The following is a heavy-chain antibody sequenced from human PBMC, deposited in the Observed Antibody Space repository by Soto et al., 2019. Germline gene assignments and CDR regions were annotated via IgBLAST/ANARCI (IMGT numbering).Heavy chain of an antibody. CDR3: ARDFQYYDFWSGYYTPGY. V-gene: IGHV3-33*01. J-gene: IGHJ4*02. CDR1: GFTFSSYG. CDR2: IWYDGSNK. D-gene: IGHD3-3*01. Sequence: GGSLRLSCAASGFTFSSYGMHWVRQAPGKGLGWVAVIWYDGSNKYYADSVKGRFTISRDNSKNTLYLQMNSLRAEDTAVYYCARDFQYYDFWSGYYTPGYWGQGTLVTVSS.